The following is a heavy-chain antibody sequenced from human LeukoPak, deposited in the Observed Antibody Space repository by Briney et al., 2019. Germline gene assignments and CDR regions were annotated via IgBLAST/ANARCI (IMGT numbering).Heavy chain of an antibody. V-gene: IGHV4-59*01. CDR2: IYYSGST. CDR1: VGSISTYY. Sequence: SETLSLTCTVSVGSISTYYWSWIRQPPGKGLEWIGHIYYSGSTNYNPSLKSRVTISVDTSKNQFSLKLTSVTAADTAVYYCARATAFFDIWGQGTMVTVSS. CDR3: ARATAFFDI. J-gene: IGHJ3*02.